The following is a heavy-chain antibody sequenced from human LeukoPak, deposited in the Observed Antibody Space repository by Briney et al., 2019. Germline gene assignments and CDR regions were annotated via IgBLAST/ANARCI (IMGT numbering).Heavy chain of an antibody. D-gene: IGHD4-17*01. Sequence: QAGGSLRLSCAASGFTFSSYAMSWVRQALGKGLEWVSSISGSGGRTHYADSVRGRFTISRDNSKNTLYLQMDSLRAEDTAVYYCATPPTVTRNYWGQGALVTVSS. CDR2: ISGSGGRT. J-gene: IGHJ4*02. CDR3: ATPPTVTRNY. V-gene: IGHV3-23*01. CDR1: GFTFSSYA.